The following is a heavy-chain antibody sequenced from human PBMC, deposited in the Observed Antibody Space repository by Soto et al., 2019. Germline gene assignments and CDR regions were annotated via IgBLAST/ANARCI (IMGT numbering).Heavy chain of an antibody. J-gene: IGHJ6*02. CDR2: INHSGST. V-gene: IGHV4-34*01. Sequence: PSETLSLTCAVYGGSFSGYYWSWIRQPPGKGLEWIGEINHSGSTNYNPSLKSRVTISVDTSKNQFSLKLSSVTAADTAVYYCARGLSVYTLYYYGMDVWGQGTTVTVSS. D-gene: IGHD2-8*01. CDR3: ARGLSVYTLYYYGMDV. CDR1: GGSFSGYY.